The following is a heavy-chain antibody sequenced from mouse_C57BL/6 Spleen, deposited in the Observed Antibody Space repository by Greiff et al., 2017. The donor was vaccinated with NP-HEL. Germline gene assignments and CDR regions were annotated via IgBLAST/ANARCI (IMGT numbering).Heavy chain of an antibody. CDR3: ARPITTVVAGDFDY. CDR1: GYTFTSYW. D-gene: IGHD1-1*01. Sequence: QVQLQQPGAELVRPGTSVKLSCKASGYTFTSYWMHWVKQRPGQGLEWIGVIDPSDSYTNYNQKFKGKATLTVDTSSSTAYMQLSSLTSEDSAVYYCARPITTVVAGDFDYWGQGTTLTVSS. CDR2: IDPSDSYT. J-gene: IGHJ2*01. V-gene: IGHV1-59*01.